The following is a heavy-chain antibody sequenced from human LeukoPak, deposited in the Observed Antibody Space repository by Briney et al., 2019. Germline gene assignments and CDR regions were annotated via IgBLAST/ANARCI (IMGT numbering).Heavy chain of an antibody. Sequence: GASVKVSCKASGYIFIDYEINWVRQATGQGLEWMGWMNPKSGDTGYEQKFKGRVTITRDSSIRTVYMELSSLRSEDTALYYCARGRYMDVWGKETTVTVSS. CDR2: MNPKSGDT. J-gene: IGHJ6*03. CDR1: GYIFIDYE. CDR3: ARGRYMDV. V-gene: IGHV1-8*03.